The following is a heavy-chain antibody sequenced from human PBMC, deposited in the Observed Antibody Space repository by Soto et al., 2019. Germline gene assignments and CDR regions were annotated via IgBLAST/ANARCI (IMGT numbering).Heavy chain of an antibody. V-gene: IGHV3-23*01. Sequence: EVQLLESVGGLVQPVGSLRLSCAASGFTFSSYAMSWVRQAPGKGLEWVSAISGSGGSTYYAYSVKVRFTISRDNSKNTLYLQMNSLRAEDTAVYYCDGGYDFWSGYYREAFYYYGMDVWGQGTTVTVSS. CDR1: GFTFSSYA. D-gene: IGHD3-3*01. CDR2: ISGSGGST. J-gene: IGHJ6*02. CDR3: DGGYDFWSGYYREAFYYYGMDV.